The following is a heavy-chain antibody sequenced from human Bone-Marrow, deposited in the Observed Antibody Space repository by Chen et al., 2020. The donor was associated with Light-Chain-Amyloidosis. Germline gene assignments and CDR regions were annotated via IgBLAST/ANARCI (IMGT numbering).Heavy chain of an antibody. CDR1: GYTFPNYW. Sequence: EVQLEQSGPEVKKPGESLKISCKGSGYTFPNYWIGWVRQMHGKGLEWMGVIYPDDSYARYSPSFEGQVTISADKSITTAYLQWRSLKASDTAMYYCARRRDGYNFDYWGQGTLVTVSS. CDR2: IYPDDSYA. D-gene: IGHD5-12*01. V-gene: IGHV5-51*01. J-gene: IGHJ4*02. CDR3: ARRRDGYNFDY.